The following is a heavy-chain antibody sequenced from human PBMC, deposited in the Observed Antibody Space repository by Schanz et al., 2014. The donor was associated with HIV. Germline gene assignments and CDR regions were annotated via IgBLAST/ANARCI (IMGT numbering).Heavy chain of an antibody. J-gene: IGHJ4*02. Sequence: QVQLQQWGAGQLKPSETLSLKCAVYGGPFNDYYWSWIRQPPGKGLEWIGEINHSGDTNYNPSLENRATISVDTSKNQFPLRLNSVTAADTAVYYCARTPYYFDYWGQGTLVTVSS. CDR3: ARTPYYFDY. CDR1: GGPFNDYY. V-gene: IGHV4-34*01. CDR2: INHSGDT.